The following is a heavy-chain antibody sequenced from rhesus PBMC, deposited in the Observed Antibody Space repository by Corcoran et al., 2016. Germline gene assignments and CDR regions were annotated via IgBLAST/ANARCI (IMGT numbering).Heavy chain of an antibody. J-gene: IGHJ4*01. D-gene: IGHD1-20*01. CDR2: ISNGGGST. V-gene: IGHV3-178*01. CDR1: GFTFRASS. Sequence: EVQLVESVGGLAKPGGSLRLSCAASGFTFRASSMAWVRQATGKGLEWVSRISNGGGSTGYADSGKGRFTISRENAKNTLYFQMNSLRAEDTAVYYCARSGYSWNNEGFDYWGQGVLVTVSS. CDR3: ARSGYSWNNEGFDY.